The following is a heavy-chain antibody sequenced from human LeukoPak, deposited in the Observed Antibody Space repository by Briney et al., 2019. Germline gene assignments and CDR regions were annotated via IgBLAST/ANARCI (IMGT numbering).Heavy chain of an antibody. D-gene: IGHD3-22*01. CDR1: GGSMSSSSYY. Sequence: SETLSLTCNVSGGSMSSSSYYWGWIRQPPGKGLEWIGSIYYSGSTYYNPSLKSRATISVEKSKNQFSLKLSSVTAADTAVYYCARADSSGYYGIDAFDIWGQGTMVTVSS. CDR3: ARADSSGYYGIDAFDI. CDR2: IYYSGST. J-gene: IGHJ3*02. V-gene: IGHV4-39*07.